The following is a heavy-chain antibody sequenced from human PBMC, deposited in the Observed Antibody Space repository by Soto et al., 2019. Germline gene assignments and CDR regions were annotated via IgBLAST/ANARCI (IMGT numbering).Heavy chain of an antibody. V-gene: IGHV3-48*03. CDR2: STYDGSTR. Sequence: SLRLSCSGSGFTFSDYEINWVRQTPGRGLEWLAKSTYDGSTRYHADSLKGRLSISRDNARNSVFLQMNGLRAEDPAIYYCSGSPTLMATRSPYFEYWGQGTLVTVSS. CDR3: SGSPTLMATRSPYFEY. J-gene: IGHJ4*02. D-gene: IGHD5-12*01. CDR1: GFTFSDYE.